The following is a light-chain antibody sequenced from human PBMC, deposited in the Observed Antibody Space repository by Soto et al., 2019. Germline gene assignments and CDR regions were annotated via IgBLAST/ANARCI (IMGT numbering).Light chain of an antibody. CDR2: RAY. Sequence: EIALTHSPGTLSLFQGQRDTISGRARHSISSTFLAWYQQKPGQAPRLIIYRAYSRATGIPDRFSGSGSGTDFTLTIRRLEPEDFAVYYCQKYGSSPLWTLGKGKKVDIK. J-gene: IGKJ1*01. V-gene: IGKV3-20*01. CDR1: HSISSTF. CDR3: QKYGSSPLWT.